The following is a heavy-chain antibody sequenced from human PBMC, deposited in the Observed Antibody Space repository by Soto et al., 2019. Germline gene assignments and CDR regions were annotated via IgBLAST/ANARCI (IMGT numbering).Heavy chain of an antibody. CDR1: GFTFSSYA. J-gene: IGHJ4*02. CDR3: AKEGGRGGCYFDD. D-gene: IGHD3-16*01. CDR2: ISGSGGNT. Sequence: EVQLLESGGGLVQPGGSLRLSCAASGFTFSSYAMSWVRQAPGKGLKWVSAISGSGGNTYYADSVKGRFTISRDNSKNALYLHMTSLRADDTAVYYCAKEGGRGGCYFDDWGQGTLVTVSS. V-gene: IGHV3-23*01.